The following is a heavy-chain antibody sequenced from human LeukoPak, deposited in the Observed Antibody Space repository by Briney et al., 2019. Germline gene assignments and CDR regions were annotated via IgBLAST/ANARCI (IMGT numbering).Heavy chain of an antibody. V-gene: IGHV4-4*02. CDR1: GGSISSSNW. J-gene: IGHJ4*02. CDR2: IYHSGST. D-gene: IGHD3-9*01. CDR3: ARGNDLTAYYRVRDYFDY. Sequence: SGTLSLTCAVSGGSISSSNWWSWVRQPPGKGLEWIGGIYHSGSTNYNPSLKSRVTISVDKSKNQFSLKLSSVTAADTAVYYCARGNDLTAYYRVRDYFDYWGQGTLVTVSS.